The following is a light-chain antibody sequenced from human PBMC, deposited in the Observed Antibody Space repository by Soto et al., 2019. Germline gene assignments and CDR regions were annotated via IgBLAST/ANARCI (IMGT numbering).Light chain of an antibody. Sequence: DIQMTQSPSSLSASVGDRVTITCRASQTIIRYLNWYQQKPGRAPNLLIYAASSLQSGVPSRFSGSGSGTEFTLTISSLQPEDFATYYCQQSYSAPPTFGGGTKVDIK. J-gene: IGKJ4*01. V-gene: IGKV1-39*01. CDR3: QQSYSAPPT. CDR1: QTIIRY. CDR2: AAS.